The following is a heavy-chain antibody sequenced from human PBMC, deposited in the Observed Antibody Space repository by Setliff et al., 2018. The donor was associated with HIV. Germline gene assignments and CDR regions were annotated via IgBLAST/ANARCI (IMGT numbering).Heavy chain of an antibody. V-gene: IGHV3-48*01. Sequence: GGSLRLSCAASGFTFSSYSMNWVRQAPGKGLEWVSYISSSSSTIYYADSVKGRFTISRDNAKNSLYLQMNSLRAEDTALYFCARALRLISPARTWDVWGQGTTVTVSS. J-gene: IGHJ6*02. CDR3: ARALRLISPARTWDV. CDR2: ISSSSSTI. CDR1: GFTFSSYS. D-gene: IGHD3-16*01.